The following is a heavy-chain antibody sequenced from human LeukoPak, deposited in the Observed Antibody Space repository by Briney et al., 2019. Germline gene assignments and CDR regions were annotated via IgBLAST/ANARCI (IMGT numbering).Heavy chain of an antibody. J-gene: IGHJ4*02. Sequence: SETLSPTCTVSGDSITNDYWSWIRQPPGKGLEWIGYIYYSGSTNYNRALQSRVTISVDTSKNQFSLKLSSVTAADTAVYHCARRVWELSSGYLFDYWGQGTLVTVSS. V-gene: IGHV4-59*08. CDR3: ARRVWELSSGYLFDY. D-gene: IGHD3-22*01. CDR2: IYYSGST. CDR1: GDSITNDY.